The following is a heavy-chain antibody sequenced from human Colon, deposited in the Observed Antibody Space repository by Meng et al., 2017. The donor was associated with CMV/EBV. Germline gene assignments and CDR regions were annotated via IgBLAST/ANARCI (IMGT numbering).Heavy chain of an antibody. Sequence: QVQLVQSGVEVKKPGTSVNLSCKASGYTFTGYWMHWVRQAPGQGLEWMGRIKPSTGDTNYAQNFQGRVTVTRDTSISTVYMEVNSLTSDDTAAYYCTREGFDYWGQGALVTVSS. CDR1: GYTFTGYW. CDR3: TREGFDY. CDR2: IKPSTGDT. V-gene: IGHV1-2*06. J-gene: IGHJ4*02.